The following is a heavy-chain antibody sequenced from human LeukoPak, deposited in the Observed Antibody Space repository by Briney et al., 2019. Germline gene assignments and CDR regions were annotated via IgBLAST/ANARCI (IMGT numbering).Heavy chain of an antibody. D-gene: IGHD3-22*01. CDR3: ARVSRGPPPYYYDSSGYMDY. J-gene: IGHJ4*02. CDR1: GFTVSSNY. Sequence: PGGSLRLSCAASGFTVSSNYMSWVRQAPGKGLEWVSVIYSGGSTYYADSVKGRFTISRDNSKNTLYLQMNSLRAEDTAVYYCARVSRGPPPYYYDSSGYMDYWGQGTLVTVPS. CDR2: IYSGGST. V-gene: IGHV3-53*01.